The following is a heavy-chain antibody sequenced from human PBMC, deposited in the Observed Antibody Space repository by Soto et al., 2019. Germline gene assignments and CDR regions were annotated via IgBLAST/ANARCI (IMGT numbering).Heavy chain of an antibody. CDR1: GFTFTDYD. Sequence: ASVKVSCKASGFTFTDYDSSCVRQAPGQGLEWMGWMNPNTGNTRYAHHFQGRLVMTRDTSISTAFMELSSLRSEDTALYYCASGKLATLTDFWGQGTLVTVSS. J-gene: IGHJ4*02. V-gene: IGHV1-8*01. CDR3: ASGKLATLTDF. D-gene: IGHD5-12*01. CDR2: MNPNTGNT.